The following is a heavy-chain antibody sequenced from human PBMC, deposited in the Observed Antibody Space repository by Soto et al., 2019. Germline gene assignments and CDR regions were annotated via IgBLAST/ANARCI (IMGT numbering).Heavy chain of an antibody. V-gene: IGHV4-59*01. CDR3: ARGEIIYYFHY. Sequence: SETLSLTCTVSGGSISSYYWSWIRQPPGKGLEWIGYIYYSGSTNYNPSLKSRVTISVDTSKNQFSLKLSSVTAADTAVYYCARGEIIYYFHYWGQAALVTVSS. CDR1: GGSISSYY. J-gene: IGHJ4*02. CDR2: IYYSGST.